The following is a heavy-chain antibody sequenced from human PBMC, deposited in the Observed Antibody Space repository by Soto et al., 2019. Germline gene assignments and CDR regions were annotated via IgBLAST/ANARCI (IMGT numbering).Heavy chain of an antibody. Sequence: QVQLVQSGAEVKKPGASVKVSCQASGYTFTSYDINWVRQATGQGLEWMGWMNPNSGNTGYAQKFQDRVTMTRNSSINTAYMELSSLRSEDTAVYYCARSNYNFWSGYLGWFDPWGQGTLVTVSS. D-gene: IGHD3-3*01. CDR2: MNPNSGNT. V-gene: IGHV1-8*01. J-gene: IGHJ5*02. CDR1: GYTFTSYD. CDR3: ARSNYNFWSGYLGWFDP.